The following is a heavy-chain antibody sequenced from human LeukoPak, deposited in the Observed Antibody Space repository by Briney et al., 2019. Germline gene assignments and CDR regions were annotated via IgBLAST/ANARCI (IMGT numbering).Heavy chain of an antibody. D-gene: IGHD2/OR15-2a*01. V-gene: IGHV3-30*04. J-gene: IGHJ4*02. CDR1: GFIFSSYA. Sequence: PGGSLRLSCAASGFIFSSYAFHWVRQAPGKGLEWVAVVSYDGRNKYYADSVKDRFTISRDNSKNTLYLQINSLRAEDTAVFYCARGLWSIHYLDFWGQGTLVTVSS. CDR3: ARGLWSIHYLDF. CDR2: VSYDGRNK.